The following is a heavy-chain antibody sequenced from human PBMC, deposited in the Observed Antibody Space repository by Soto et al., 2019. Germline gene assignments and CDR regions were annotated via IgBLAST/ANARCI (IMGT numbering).Heavy chain of an antibody. CDR2: VYCDEDK. CDR1: GFSLNARGVG. CDR3: SHTKTTHWLGPHFEY. V-gene: IGHV2-5*02. J-gene: IGHJ4*02. Sequence: QITLKESGPTLVKPTQTLTLTCTFSGFSLNARGVGVGWIRQPPRKALEWLAVVYCDEDKWYCPSLKSRLTITKDTSQNQVVLTMTNMDPVDTAPYYCSHTKTTHWLGPHFEYWGQGTLVTVSS. D-gene: IGHD6-19*01.